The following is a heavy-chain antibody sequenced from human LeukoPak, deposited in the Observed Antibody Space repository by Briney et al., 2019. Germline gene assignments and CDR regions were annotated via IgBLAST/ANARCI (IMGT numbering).Heavy chain of an antibody. CDR1: GFTFSSYA. CDR3: AKTRPLDSSSWSHGDY. D-gene: IGHD6-13*01. J-gene: IGHJ4*02. Sequence: PGESLRLSCAASGFTFSSYAMSWVRQAPGKGLEWVSAISGSGDSTYYGDSVKGRFTISRDNSKNTLYLQMNGLRAEDTAVYYCAKTRPLDSSSWSHGDYWGQGTLVTVSS. V-gene: IGHV3-23*01. CDR2: ISGSGDST.